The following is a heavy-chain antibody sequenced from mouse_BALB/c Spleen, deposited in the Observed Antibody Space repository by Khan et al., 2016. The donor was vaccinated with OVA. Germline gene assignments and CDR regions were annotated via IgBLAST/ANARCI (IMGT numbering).Heavy chain of an antibody. CDR2: MWSDGST. CDR1: GFSLTNYG. CDR3: ARQPYYHYNGMDY. V-gene: IGHV2-6-1*01. Sequence: VQLQESGPGLVAPSQSLSITCTISGFSLTNYGVHWVRQPPGKGLEWLVLMWSDGSTTYNSALKSRLPISKDNSKSQAFLKMNSIQTDDTAMYFCARQPYYHYNGMDYWGQGTSVTVSS. J-gene: IGHJ4*01. D-gene: IGHD2-10*01.